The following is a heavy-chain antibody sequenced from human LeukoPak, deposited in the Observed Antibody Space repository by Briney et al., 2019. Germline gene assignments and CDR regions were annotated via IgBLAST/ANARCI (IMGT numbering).Heavy chain of an antibody. CDR2: IGGPAET. D-gene: IGHD3-16*01. J-gene: IGHJ4*02. V-gene: IGHV3-23*01. CDR1: GFSFDVHA. CDR3: AKDWTSHNGVYDCLDF. Sequence: PGGSLRLSCAASGFSFDVHAMTWVRQAPGKGPEWVATIGGPAETFYADSVRGRFTISRDNSRYTLYLQMNRLRAEDSALYYCAKDWTSHNGVYDCLDFWGQGTLVTVSS.